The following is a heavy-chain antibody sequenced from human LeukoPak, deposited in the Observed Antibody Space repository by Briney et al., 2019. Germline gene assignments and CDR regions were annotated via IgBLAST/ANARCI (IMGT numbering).Heavy chain of an antibody. CDR1: GFTFSSYA. V-gene: IGHV3-30-3*01. J-gene: IGHJ4*02. CDR2: ISYDGSNK. Sequence: PGGSLRLSCAASGFTFSSYAMHWVRQAPGKGLEWVAVISYDGSNKYYADSVKGRFTISRDNSKNTPYLQMNSLRAEDTAVYYCARVDYWGQGTLVTVSS. CDR3: ARVDY.